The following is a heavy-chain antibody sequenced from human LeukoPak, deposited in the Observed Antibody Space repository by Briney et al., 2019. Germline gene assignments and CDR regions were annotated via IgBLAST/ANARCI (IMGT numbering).Heavy chain of an antibody. J-gene: IGHJ5*02. CDR2: IHYDGNT. CDR1: GGSISSSSYS. D-gene: IGHD2-2*01. CDR3: ARGQLWFDP. V-gene: IGHV4-39*07. Sequence: SETLSLTCTVSGGSISSSSYSWTWIRRPPGKGLEWIGSIHYDGNTYYKPSLRSRVTISVDTSNQFSLKLSSVTAADTAVYYCARGQLWFDPWGQGTLVTVSS.